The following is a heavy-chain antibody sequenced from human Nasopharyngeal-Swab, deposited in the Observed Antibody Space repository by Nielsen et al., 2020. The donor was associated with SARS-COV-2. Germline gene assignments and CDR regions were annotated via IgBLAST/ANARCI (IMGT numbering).Heavy chain of an antibody. Sequence: ASVTVSCKASGYTFTSYGISWVRQAPGQGLEWMGWISAYNGNTNYAQKLQGRVTMTTDTSTSTAYMELRSLRSDDTAVYYGARDAATMIVGLNWFDPWGQGTLVTVSS. CDR2: ISAYNGNT. D-gene: IGHD3-22*01. CDR1: GYTFTSYG. V-gene: IGHV1-18*01. CDR3: ARDAATMIVGLNWFDP. J-gene: IGHJ5*02.